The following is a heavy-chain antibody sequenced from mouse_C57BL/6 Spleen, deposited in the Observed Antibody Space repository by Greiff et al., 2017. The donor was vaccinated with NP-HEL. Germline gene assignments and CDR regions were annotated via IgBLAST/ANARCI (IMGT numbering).Heavy chain of an antibody. Sequence: DVMLVESGGGLVKPGGSLKLSCAASGFTFSDYGMHWVRQAPEKGLEWVAYISSGSSTIYYVDTVKGRFTISRDNAKYTLFLQMTSLRSEDTAMYYCASKGAYYPLDYWGQGTSVTVSS. CDR3: ASKGAYYPLDY. CDR2: ISSGSSTI. V-gene: IGHV5-17*01. J-gene: IGHJ4*01. CDR1: GFTFSDYG.